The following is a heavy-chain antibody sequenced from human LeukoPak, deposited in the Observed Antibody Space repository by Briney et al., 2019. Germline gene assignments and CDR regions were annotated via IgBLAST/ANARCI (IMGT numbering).Heavy chain of an antibody. CDR1: GFTFSSYS. Sequence: GGSLRLSCAASGFTFSSYSMNWVRQAPGKGLEWVSSISSSSSSEYYAGSVKGRFTISRDNAKNSLYLQMNSLRAEDTAVYYCASTISMVRGVIRYFDYWGQGTLVTVSS. CDR2: ISSSSSSE. CDR3: ASTISMVRGVIRYFDY. V-gene: IGHV3-21*01. J-gene: IGHJ4*02. D-gene: IGHD3-10*01.